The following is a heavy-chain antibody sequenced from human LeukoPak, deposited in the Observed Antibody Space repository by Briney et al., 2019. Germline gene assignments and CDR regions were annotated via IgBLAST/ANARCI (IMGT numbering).Heavy chain of an antibody. Sequence: GGSLRLSCAASGFTFSSYAMSWVRQAPVKGLEWVSAISGSGGSTYYADSVKGRFTISRDNSKNTLYLQMNSLRAEDTAVYYCASLGYCSGGNCPSPLDYWGQGTLVTVSS. CDR2: ISGSGGST. D-gene: IGHD2-15*01. V-gene: IGHV3-23*01. CDR3: ASLGYCSGGNCPSPLDY. J-gene: IGHJ4*02. CDR1: GFTFSSYA.